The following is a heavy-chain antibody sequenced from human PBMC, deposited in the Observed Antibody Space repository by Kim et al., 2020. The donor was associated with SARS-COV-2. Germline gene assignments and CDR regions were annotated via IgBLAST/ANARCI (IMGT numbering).Heavy chain of an antibody. Sequence: SVKVACKASGGTFSSYAISWVRQAPGQGLEWMGRIIPILGIANYAQKFQGRVTITADKSTSTAYMELSSLRSEDTAVYYCARHGAADVPPPVYFDYWGQ. CDR3: ARHGAADVPPPVYFDY. CDR2: IIPILGIA. CDR1: GGTFSSYA. J-gene: IGHJ4*02. V-gene: IGHV1-69*04. D-gene: IGHD6-13*01.